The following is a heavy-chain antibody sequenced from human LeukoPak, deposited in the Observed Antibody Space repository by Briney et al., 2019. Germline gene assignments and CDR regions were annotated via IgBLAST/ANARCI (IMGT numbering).Heavy chain of an antibody. Sequence: PGGSLRLSCAASGFTFSSYGMQWVRQAPGKGLEWVAFIRYDGSNKYYADSVKGRFTISRDNSKNTLYLQMNSLRAEDTAVYYCAKEDYGDYDGVFYWGQGTLVTVSS. CDR1: GFTFSSYG. J-gene: IGHJ4*02. CDR2: IRYDGSNK. D-gene: IGHD4-17*01. CDR3: AKEDYGDYDGVFY. V-gene: IGHV3-30*02.